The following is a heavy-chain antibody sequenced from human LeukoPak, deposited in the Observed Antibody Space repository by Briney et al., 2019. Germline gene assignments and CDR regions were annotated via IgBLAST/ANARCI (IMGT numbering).Heavy chain of an antibody. Sequence: GGSLRLSCAASGFTFSSYGMHWVRQAPGKGLEWVAVISYDGSNKYYADSVKGRFTISRDNSKNTLYLQMNSLRAEDTAVYYCARDRLALDILTGYYQLDYWGQGTLVTVSS. D-gene: IGHD3-9*01. V-gene: IGHV3-30*03. CDR2: ISYDGSNK. J-gene: IGHJ4*02. CDR3: ARDRLALDILTGYYQLDY. CDR1: GFTFSSYG.